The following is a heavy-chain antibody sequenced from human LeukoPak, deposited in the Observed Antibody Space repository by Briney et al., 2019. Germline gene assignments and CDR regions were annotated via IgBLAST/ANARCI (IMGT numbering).Heavy chain of an antibody. CDR1: GFTFSSYG. V-gene: IGHV3-23*01. J-gene: IGHJ4*02. CDR3: AKGYYGSGSYGWFDY. CDR2: ISGGRST. D-gene: IGHD3-10*01. Sequence: GTLRLSCAASGFTFSSYGMSWVRQAPGKGLEWVSAISGGRSTFYADSVKGRFTISRDNSKNTLFLHMNSLRAEDTAVYSCAKGYYGSGSYGWFDYWGQGTLVTVSS.